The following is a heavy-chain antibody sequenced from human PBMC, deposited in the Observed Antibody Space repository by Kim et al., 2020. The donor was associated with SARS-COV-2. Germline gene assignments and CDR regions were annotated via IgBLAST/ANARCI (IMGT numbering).Heavy chain of an antibody. CDR2: INPSGGST. CDR3: SRDFYTALTGMDV. CDR1: GYTFTSYY. J-gene: IGHJ6*02. D-gene: IGHD5-18*01. V-gene: IGHV1-46*01. Sequence: ASVKVSCKASGYTFTSYYMHWVRQAPGQGLEWMGIINPSGGSTSYAQKFQGRVTMTRDTSTSTVYMELSSLRSEDTAVYYCSRDFYTALTGMDVWGQGTTVTVSS.